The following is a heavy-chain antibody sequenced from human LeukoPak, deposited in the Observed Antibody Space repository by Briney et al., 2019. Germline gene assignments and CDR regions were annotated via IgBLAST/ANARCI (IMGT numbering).Heavy chain of an antibody. V-gene: IGHV1-69*06. CDR3: AKQGEIRQDYYMDV. CDR2: IISVFGTA. D-gene: IGHD1/OR15-1a*01. Sequence: SVKVSCKASGGSISSYGISWVRQAPGQGLEWMGRIISVFGTANYARKFQDRVTITADIASNTAYMELTSLTSEDTAVYFCAKQGEIRQDYYMDVWGNGTTVTVSS. CDR1: GGSISSYG. J-gene: IGHJ6*03.